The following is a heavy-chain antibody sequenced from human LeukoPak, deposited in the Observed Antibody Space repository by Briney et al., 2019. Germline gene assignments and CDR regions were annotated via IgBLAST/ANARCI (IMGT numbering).Heavy chain of an antibody. J-gene: IGHJ4*02. D-gene: IGHD6-13*01. V-gene: IGHV3-48*03. CDR1: GFSFSSYE. Sequence: GGSLRLSCAASGFSFSSYEMNWVRQAPGKGLEWASYISRSGSTIYYADSVKGRFTISRDNAKNSLYLQMNSLRAEDTAVYYCARDGPLDSSSWYLNYWGQGTLVTVSS. CDR2: ISRSGSTI. CDR3: ARDGPLDSSSWYLNY.